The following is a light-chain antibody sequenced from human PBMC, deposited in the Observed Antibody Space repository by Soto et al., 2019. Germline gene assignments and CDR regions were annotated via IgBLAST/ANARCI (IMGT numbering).Light chain of an antibody. V-gene: IGKV1-33*01. CDR1: RDISVY. CDR2: DAS. CDR3: QQYDNLPPYT. Sequence: DIQMTQSPSSLSASVGDRVTITCQASRDISVYLNWYQQKPGKPPKLLVFDASNLQTGVPSRFSGSGSGTHFTSTISSLQPEDIATYYCQQYDNLPPYTFGQGTRLEIK. J-gene: IGKJ2*01.